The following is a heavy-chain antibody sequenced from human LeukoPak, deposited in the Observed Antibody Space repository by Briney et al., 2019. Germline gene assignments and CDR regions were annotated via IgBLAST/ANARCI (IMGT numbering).Heavy chain of an antibody. CDR1: GGSIGSSSYY. CDR3: ARHDGCSSTSCYRGWFDP. CDR2: IYYSGST. J-gene: IGHJ5*02. D-gene: IGHD2-2*01. Sequence: SETLSLTCTVSGGSIGSSSYYWGWIRQPPGKGLDWIGNIYYSGSTYYNPSLKSRVTISVDTSKNQFSLKLSSVTAADTAVYYCARHDGCSSTSCYRGWFDPWGQGTLVTVSS. V-gene: IGHV4-39*01.